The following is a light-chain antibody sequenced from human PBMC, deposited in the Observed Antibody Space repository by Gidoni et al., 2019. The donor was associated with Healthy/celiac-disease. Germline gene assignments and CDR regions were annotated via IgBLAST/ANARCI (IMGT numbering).Light chain of an antibody. CDR3: SSYAGSNNLV. CDR2: EVS. V-gene: IGLV2-8*01. Sequence: QSALTQPHSASGSPGQSVTISCTGTSSDVGGSNYVSCYQQHPGKAPKLMIYEVSKRPSGVPYRFSGSKSGNTASLTVSGLQAEDEADYYCSSYAGSNNLVFGGGTKLTVL. J-gene: IGLJ2*01. CDR1: SSDVGGSNY.